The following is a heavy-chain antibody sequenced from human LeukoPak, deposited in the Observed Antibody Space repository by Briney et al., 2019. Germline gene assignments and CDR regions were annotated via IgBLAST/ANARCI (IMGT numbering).Heavy chain of an antibody. Sequence: PGGSLRLSCAASGFTFSSYSMNWVRQAPGKGLEWVSSISSGSGYIYYADSVKGRFTISRDYAKNSLYLQMNSLRAEDTAVYYCARDLAAGAENWFDPWGQGTLVSVSS. CDR3: ARDLAAGAENWFDP. D-gene: IGHD6-13*01. CDR2: ISSGSGYI. V-gene: IGHV3-21*01. J-gene: IGHJ5*02. CDR1: GFTFSSYS.